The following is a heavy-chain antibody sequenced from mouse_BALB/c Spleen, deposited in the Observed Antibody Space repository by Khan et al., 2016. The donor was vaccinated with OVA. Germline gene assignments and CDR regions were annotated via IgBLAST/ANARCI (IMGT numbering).Heavy chain of an antibody. J-gene: IGHJ3*01. V-gene: IGHV1-37*01. CDR2: INPYNGGT. Sequence: VQLKQSGPELVKPGASMKMSCKASGYSFTGYTMNWVKQSHVKNLEWIGLINPYNGGTAYNQKFRGKATLTVDKSSNTAYMALLSLTSEDSAVYYCVRSASYGDYVEAWFAYWGQGTLVTVSA. D-gene: IGHD2-13*01. CDR1: GYSFTGYT. CDR3: VRSASYGDYVEAWFAY.